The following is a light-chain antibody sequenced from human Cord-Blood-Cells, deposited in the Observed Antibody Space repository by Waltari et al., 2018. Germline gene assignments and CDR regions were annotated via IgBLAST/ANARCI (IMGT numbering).Light chain of an antibody. Sequence: DIQMTQSPSSLSASVGDRVTITCRASQSISSYLNWYQQKPGKAPKLLIYAASSLQSGVPSRFSGSGSGTDFTLTISSLQPEDFATYYWQQSYSEITFCQGTRLEIK. CDR2: AAS. J-gene: IGKJ5*01. CDR3: QQSYSEIT. V-gene: IGKV1-39*01. CDR1: QSISSY.